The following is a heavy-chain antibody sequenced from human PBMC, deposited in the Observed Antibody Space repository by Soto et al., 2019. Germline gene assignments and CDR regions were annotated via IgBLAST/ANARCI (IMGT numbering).Heavy chain of an antibody. V-gene: IGHV4-59*01. Sequence: SETLSLTCTVSGGSISSYYWSWIRQPPGKGLEWIGYSYYSGSTNYNPSLKSRVTMTRDTSTSTVYMDLSSLRSEDTAVYYCARSPYSSGYYYAIDYWGQGTQVTVSS. J-gene: IGHJ4*02. CDR3: ARSPYSSGYYYAIDY. CDR1: GGSISSYY. CDR2: SYYSGST. D-gene: IGHD3-22*01.